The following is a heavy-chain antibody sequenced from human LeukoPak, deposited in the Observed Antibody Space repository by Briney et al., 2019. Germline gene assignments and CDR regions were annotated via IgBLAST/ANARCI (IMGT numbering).Heavy chain of an antibody. V-gene: IGHV3-9*01. D-gene: IGHD6-13*01. J-gene: IGHJ4*02. CDR3: AKSGSAAAGTLDC. Sequence: TGGSLRLSCAASGFTFDDYAMHWVRQVPGKGLEWVSGISRNSDGIGYADSVKGRFTISRDNTKNFLSLQMNSLRAEDTALYYCAKSGSAAAGTLDCWGQGTLVTVSS. CDR2: ISRNSDGI. CDR1: GFTFDDYA.